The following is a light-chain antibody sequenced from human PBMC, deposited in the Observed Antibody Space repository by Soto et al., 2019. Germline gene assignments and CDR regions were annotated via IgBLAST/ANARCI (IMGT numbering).Light chain of an antibody. CDR2: ATS. CDR1: RNVSIY. J-gene: IGKJ5*01. CDR3: QQSYKMPS. V-gene: IGKV1-39*01. Sequence: EIPLTQSPSSLAASVGDRLTLTCRASRNVSIYLNWYQHKPGKGPTLLIHATSNLQIGVPSRFSGSGSGTEFTLTISSLEPEDFGTYYCQQSYKMPSFGQGTRLENK.